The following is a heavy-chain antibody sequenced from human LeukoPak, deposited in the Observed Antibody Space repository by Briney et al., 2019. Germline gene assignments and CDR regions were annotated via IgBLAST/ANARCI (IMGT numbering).Heavy chain of an antibody. CDR3: ARDHYHSSDY. Sequence: SETLSLTCAVYGGSFSGYYWSWIRQPPGKGLEWIGEINHSGSTNYNPSLKSRVTISVDTSKNQFSLKLSSVTAADTAVYYCARDHYHSSDYWGQGTLVTVSS. D-gene: IGHD3-22*01. CDR2: INHSGST. CDR1: GGSFSGYY. J-gene: IGHJ4*02. V-gene: IGHV4-34*01.